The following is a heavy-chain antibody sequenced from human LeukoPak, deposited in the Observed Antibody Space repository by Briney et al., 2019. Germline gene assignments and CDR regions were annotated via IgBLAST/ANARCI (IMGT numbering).Heavy chain of an antibody. J-gene: IGHJ4*02. CDR1: GFTFNNYG. CDR2: ISHDGSNK. D-gene: IGHD1-26*01. Sequence: GGSLRLSCAASGFTFNNYGMHWVRQAPGKGLEWAAVISHDGSNKYYADSVKGRFTISRDNSKNTLYLQMDSLGVEDTAVYYCAKWLYSGKYWTGKDYFDHWGQGTLVTVSS. CDR3: AKWLYSGKYWTGKDYFDH. V-gene: IGHV3-30*18.